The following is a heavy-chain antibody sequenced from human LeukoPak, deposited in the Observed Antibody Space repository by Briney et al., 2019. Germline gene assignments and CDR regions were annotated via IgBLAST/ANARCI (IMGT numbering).Heavy chain of an antibody. CDR1: GFTFSSYS. D-gene: IGHD1-1*01. CDR3: ARGYWIAYYFDY. Sequence: GGSLRLSCAASGFTFSSYSMNWVRQALGKGLEWVSSISSSSSYIYYADSVKGRFTISRDNAKNSLYLQMNSLRAEDTAVYYCARGYWIAYYFDYWGQGTLVTVSS. CDR2: ISSSSSYI. J-gene: IGHJ4*02. V-gene: IGHV3-21*01.